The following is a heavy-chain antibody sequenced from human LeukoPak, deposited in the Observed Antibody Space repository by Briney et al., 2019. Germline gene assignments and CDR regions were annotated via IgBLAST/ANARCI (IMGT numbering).Heavy chain of an antibody. Sequence: GGSLRLSCAASGVTFGSYGMHWVRQAPGKGLEWVALISSDGSDKLYGDSVKGRFTISRDDSKSTLYLQMNSLRAEDTAVYYCTTKVIRGNSGDDYDDWGQGTLVTVSS. CDR3: TTKVIRGNSGDDYDD. V-gene: IGHV3-30*03. CDR1: GVTFGSYG. CDR2: ISSDGSDK. J-gene: IGHJ4*02. D-gene: IGHD5-12*01.